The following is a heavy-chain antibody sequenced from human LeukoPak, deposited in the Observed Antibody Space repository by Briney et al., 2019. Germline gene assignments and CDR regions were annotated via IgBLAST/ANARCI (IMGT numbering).Heavy chain of an antibody. CDR1: GYTFTSYD. Sequence: ASVKVSCKASGYTFTSYDINWVRQATGQGLEWMGWMNPNSGNTGYAQKFQGRVTITRNTSISTAYMELSSLRSEGTAVYYCARSSGYYHDAFDIWGQGTMVTVSS. CDR3: ARSSGYYHDAFDI. V-gene: IGHV1-8*03. J-gene: IGHJ3*02. D-gene: IGHD3-22*01. CDR2: MNPNSGNT.